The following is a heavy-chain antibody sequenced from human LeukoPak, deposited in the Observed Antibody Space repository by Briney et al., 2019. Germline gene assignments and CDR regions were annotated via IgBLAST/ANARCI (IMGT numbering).Heavy chain of an antibody. Sequence: GASVKVSCKAPGYTFTNYGVNWVRQAPGQGLEWMGWISGYNGNTNYAQKLQGRVTMTTDTSTSTAYMELRSLRSDDTAVYYCARGGRGYSYGREFDYWGQGTLITVSS. V-gene: IGHV1-18*01. CDR1: GYTFTNYG. D-gene: IGHD5-18*01. CDR3: ARGGRGYSYGREFDY. CDR2: ISGYNGNT. J-gene: IGHJ4*02.